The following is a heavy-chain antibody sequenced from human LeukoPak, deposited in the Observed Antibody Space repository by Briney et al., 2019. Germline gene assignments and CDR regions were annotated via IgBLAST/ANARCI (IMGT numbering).Heavy chain of an antibody. D-gene: IGHD6-13*01. CDR1: GFTFSSYG. J-gene: IGHJ4*02. CDR3: ARGYSSSWLGYFDY. V-gene: IGHV3-30*03. CDR2: VSSDGSIK. Sequence: GGSLRLPCVASGFTFSSYGIHWVRQAPGKGLEWVAVVSSDGSIKYNADSVKGRFTISRDTSKNTVYLQMNSLGAEDTAFYYCARGYSSSWLGYFDYWGQGTLVTVSS.